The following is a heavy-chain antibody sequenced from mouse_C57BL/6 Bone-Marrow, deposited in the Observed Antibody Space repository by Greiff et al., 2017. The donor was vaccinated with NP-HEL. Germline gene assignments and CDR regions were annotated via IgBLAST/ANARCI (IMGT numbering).Heavy chain of an antibody. CDR1: GYTFTSYG. CDR2: IYPRSGNT. J-gene: IGHJ2*01. D-gene: IGHD2-3*01. CDR3: SGYDGYLYFDY. V-gene: IGHV1-81*01. Sequence: VQLQQSGAELARPGASVKLSCAASGYTFTSYGISWVKQRTGQGLEWIGEIYPRSGNTYYNEKFKGKGTLTADKSSSTAYIELSSETSEDSAVDLCSGYDGYLYFDYWGQGTTLTVSS.